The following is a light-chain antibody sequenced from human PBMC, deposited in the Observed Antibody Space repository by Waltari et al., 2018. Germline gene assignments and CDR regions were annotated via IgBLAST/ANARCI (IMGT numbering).Light chain of an antibody. CDR2: EVT. CDR3: CSYAGSWIWV. V-gene: IGLV2-23*02. Sequence: PALTQPASGLGSLGRSIPIPCPGRNSVVGNYNLVSWYQKHPGKAPKLIIYEVTNRPSGISDRFSGFKTGNTASLTISGLQAEDEADYYCCSYAGSWIWVFGGGTELTVL. CDR1: NSVVGNYNL. J-gene: IGLJ3*02.